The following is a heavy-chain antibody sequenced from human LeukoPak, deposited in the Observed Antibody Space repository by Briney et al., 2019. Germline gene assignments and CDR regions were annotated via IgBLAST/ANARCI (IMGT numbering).Heavy chain of an antibody. J-gene: IGHJ3*01. CDR1: GDSIRSSNYY. CDR2: VDYSGHT. CDR3: ARESRSITLMISIINAFDV. Sequence: SDTLSLTCGVSGDSIRSSNYYWAWIRQPPGRGLECIGSVDYSGHTYYNASLKSRVNVSVDTSKNHFSLTLSSVTVADTALYFCARESRSITLMISIINAFDVWGQGTMVTVSS. D-gene: IGHD3-22*01. V-gene: IGHV4-39*02.